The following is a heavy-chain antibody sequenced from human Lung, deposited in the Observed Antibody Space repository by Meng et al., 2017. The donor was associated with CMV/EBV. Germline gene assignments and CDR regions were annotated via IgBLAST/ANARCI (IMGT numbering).Heavy chain of an antibody. CDR3: ARDPPGDFWSGYYTTGTDY. D-gene: IGHD3-3*01. CDR1: SYSFTGYY. Sequence: ASVKVSSXXXSYSFTGYYMHGVRQAPGQGLEWMGWINPNSGGTNYAQKFQGRVTMTRGTSISTAYMELSRLRSDDTTVYYCARDPPGDFWSGYYTTGTDYWGQGXLVTVSS. V-gene: IGHV1-2*02. J-gene: IGHJ4*02. CDR2: INPNSGGT.